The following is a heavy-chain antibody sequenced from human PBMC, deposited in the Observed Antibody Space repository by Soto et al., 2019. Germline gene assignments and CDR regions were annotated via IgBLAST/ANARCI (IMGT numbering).Heavy chain of an antibody. CDR3: ARSNGSPYYYYYGMDV. D-gene: IGHD2-2*03. CDR1: GYSFTSYW. CDR2: IYPGDSDT. Sequence: GESLKISCKGSGYSFTSYWIGWVRQMPGKGLEWMGIIYPGDSDTRYSPSFQGQVTISADKSISTAYLQWSSLKASDTAMYYCARSNGSPYYYYYGMDVWGQGTTVPVSS. J-gene: IGHJ6*02. V-gene: IGHV5-51*01.